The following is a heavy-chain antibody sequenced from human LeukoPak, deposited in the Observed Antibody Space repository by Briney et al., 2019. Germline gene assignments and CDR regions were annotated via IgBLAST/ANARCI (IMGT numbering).Heavy chain of an antibody. J-gene: IGHJ6*03. Sequence: SETLSLTCTVSGGSISSYYWSWIRQPPGKGLEWFGYLYYSGSTNYNPSLKSRVTISVDTSKNQFSLKLRSVTAADTAVYYCARGSLSTVLDYYYYMDVWGKGTTVTVSS. V-gene: IGHV4-59*01. CDR3: ARGSLSTVLDYYYYMDV. D-gene: IGHD3-10*01. CDR1: GGSISSYY. CDR2: LYYSGST.